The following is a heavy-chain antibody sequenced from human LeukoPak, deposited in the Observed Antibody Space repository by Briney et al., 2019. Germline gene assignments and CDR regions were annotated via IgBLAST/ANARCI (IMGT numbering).Heavy chain of an antibody. CDR3: ARIMAGSFDY. D-gene: IGHD6-19*01. Sequence: PSETLSLTCTVSGGSISSSSYYWGWIRQPPGKGLAGIGSIYYSGSTYYNPSLKSRVTISVDTSKNQFSLKLSSVTAADTAVYYCARIMAGSFDYWGQGTLVTVSS. CDR1: GGSISSSSYY. V-gene: IGHV4-39*01. J-gene: IGHJ4*02. CDR2: IYYSGST.